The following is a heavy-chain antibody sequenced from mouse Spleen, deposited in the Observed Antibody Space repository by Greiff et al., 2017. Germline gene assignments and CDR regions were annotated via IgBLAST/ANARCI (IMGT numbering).Heavy chain of an antibody. CDR2: ISGGGSYT. D-gene: IGHD1-1*01. CDR3: AISRYYGSSYYFDY. Sequence: EVQVVESGGGLVKPGGSLKLSCAASGFTFSSYGMSWVRQTPEKRLEWVATISGGGSYTYYPDSVKGRFTISRDNAKNNLYLQMSSLRSEDTALYYCAISRYYGSSYYFDYWGQGTTLTVSS. J-gene: IGHJ2*01. CDR1: GFTFSSYG. V-gene: IGHV5-9-2*01.